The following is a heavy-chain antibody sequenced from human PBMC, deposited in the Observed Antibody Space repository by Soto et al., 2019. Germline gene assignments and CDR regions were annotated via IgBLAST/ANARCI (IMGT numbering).Heavy chain of an antibody. D-gene: IGHD6-19*01. Sequence: ASVKVSCKASGYTFTSYGISWVRQAPGQGLEWMGWISAYNGNTNYAQKHQGRVTMTTDTSTSTAYMELRSLRSDDTAVYYCERVVAVDDLDYWGQGTLVTVSS. V-gene: IGHV1-18*04. CDR1: GYTFTSYG. CDR2: ISAYNGNT. J-gene: IGHJ4*02. CDR3: ERVVAVDDLDY.